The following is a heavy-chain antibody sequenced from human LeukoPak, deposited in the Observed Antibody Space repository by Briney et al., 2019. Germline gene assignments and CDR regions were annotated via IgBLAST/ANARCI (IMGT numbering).Heavy chain of an antibody. CDR1: GGSFSGYY. V-gene: IGHV4-34*01. CDR3: ARGSGSYSVPFDY. CDR2: INHSGST. J-gene: IGHJ4*02. Sequence: SETLSLTCAVYGGSFSGYYWSWIRQPPGKGLEWIGEINHSGSTNYNPSLKSRVTISVDTSKNQFSLKLSSVTAADTAVYYCARGSGSYSVPFDYWGQGTLVTVSS. D-gene: IGHD1-26*01.